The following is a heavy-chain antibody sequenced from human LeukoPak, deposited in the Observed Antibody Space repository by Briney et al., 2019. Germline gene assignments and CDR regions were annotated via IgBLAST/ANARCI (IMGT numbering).Heavy chain of an antibody. CDR1: GGSISSGDYY. V-gene: IGHV4-30-4*01. Sequence: SETLSLTCTVSGGSISSGDYYWSWIRQPPGKGLEWIGYIYYSGSTYHNPSLKSRVTISVDTSKNQFSLKLSSVTAADTAVYYCARDYSGSYSNYYGMDVWGQGTTVTVSS. CDR3: ARDYSGSYSNYYGMDV. CDR2: IYYSGST. J-gene: IGHJ6*02. D-gene: IGHD1-26*01.